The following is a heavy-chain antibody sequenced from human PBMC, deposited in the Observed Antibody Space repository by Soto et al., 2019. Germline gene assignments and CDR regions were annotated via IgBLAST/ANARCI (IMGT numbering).Heavy chain of an antibody. Sequence: QGLLIQSGAEVRRTGATVKISCKASENTFTNFFFHWVRQAPGRRLEWLGMVNPTFGVTKYEQRFQGRLTMTGDTSTSTVFLEVRGLTSNDTALYFCARVTYVDYNVLDSWGHGTLVTVSS. CDR2: VNPTFGVT. CDR3: ARVTYVDYNVLDS. V-gene: IGHV1-46*01. CDR1: ENTFTNFF. D-gene: IGHD4-17*01. J-gene: IGHJ5*01.